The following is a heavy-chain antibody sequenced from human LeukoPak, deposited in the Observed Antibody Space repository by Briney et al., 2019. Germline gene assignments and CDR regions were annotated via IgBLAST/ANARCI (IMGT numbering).Heavy chain of an antibody. J-gene: IGHJ4*02. D-gene: IGHD3-10*01. CDR3: ARFYGSGHYFDY. CDR2: INHSGST. V-gene: IGHV4-34*01. CDR1: GGSFSGYY. Sequence: PSETLSLTCAVYGGSFSGYYWSWIRQPPGKGLAWIGEINHSGSTNYNPSLKSRVTISVDTSKNQFSLKLSSVTAADTAVYYCARFYGSGHYFDYWGQGTLVTVSS.